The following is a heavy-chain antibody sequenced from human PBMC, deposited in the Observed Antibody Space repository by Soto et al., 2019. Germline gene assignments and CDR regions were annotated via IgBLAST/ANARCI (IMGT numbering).Heavy chain of an antibody. J-gene: IGHJ4*02. Sequence: ASVKVSCKASGYTFTSYDINWVRQATGEGLEWMGWMNPNSGNTAYAQKFQGRVTMTRNTSISTAYMELSSLRSEDTAVYYCARESSYGLVYWGQGTLVTVSS. CDR2: MNPNSGNT. V-gene: IGHV1-8*01. CDR1: GYTFTSYD. D-gene: IGHD5-18*01. CDR3: ARESSYGLVY.